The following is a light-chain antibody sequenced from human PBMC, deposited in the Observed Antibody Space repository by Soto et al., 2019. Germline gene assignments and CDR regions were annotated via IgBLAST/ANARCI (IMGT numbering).Light chain of an antibody. J-gene: IGKJ1*01. Sequence: IVMTQSPATLSVSPGERANLSCRASQSVGTKLAWYQQTPGQAPRLLIYGASNRATGVPARISGSVSGTAFTLTTGSRKSEDFAVYQCQLYSSWLCTFGQGTKVEIK. CDR1: QSVGTK. CDR3: QLYSSWLCT. CDR2: GAS. V-gene: IGKV3-15*01.